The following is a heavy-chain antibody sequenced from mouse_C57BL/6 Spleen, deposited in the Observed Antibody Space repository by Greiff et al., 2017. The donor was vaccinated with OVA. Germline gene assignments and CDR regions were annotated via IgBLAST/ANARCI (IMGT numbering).Heavy chain of an antibody. D-gene: IGHD3-2*02. J-gene: IGHJ2*01. V-gene: IGHV1-26*01. Sequence: EVQLQQSGPELVKPGASVKISCKASGYTFTDYYMNWVKQSHGKSLEWIGDINPNNGGTSYNQKFKGKATLTVDKSSSTAYMELRSLTSEDSAVYYCARGTAQAYSYYFDYWGQGTTLTVSS. CDR1: GYTFTDYY. CDR3: ARGTAQAYSYYFDY. CDR2: INPNNGGT.